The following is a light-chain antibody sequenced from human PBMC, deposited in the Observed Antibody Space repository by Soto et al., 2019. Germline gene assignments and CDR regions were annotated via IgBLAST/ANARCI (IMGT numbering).Light chain of an antibody. CDR2: GAS. CDR1: QSVSSSY. V-gene: IGKV3-20*01. Sequence: EIVLTQSPGTLSLSPGERATLSCRASQSVSSSYFAWYQQKPGQAHRLLIYGASSRATGIPDRFSGSGSGTDFTLTISRLEPEDFAVYYCQQYGSSPTWTFGRGTKVEIK. CDR3: QQYGSSPTWT. J-gene: IGKJ1*01.